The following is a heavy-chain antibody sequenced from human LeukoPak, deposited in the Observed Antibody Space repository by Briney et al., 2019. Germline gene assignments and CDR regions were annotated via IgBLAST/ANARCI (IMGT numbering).Heavy chain of an antibody. V-gene: IGHV3-21*01. J-gene: IGHJ6*02. D-gene: IGHD2-15*01. CDR2: XXXXXXXX. CDR1: GFTFSSYS. CDR3: ARAEIVVVVAATPIDYYYGMDV. Sequence: GGSLRLSCAASGFTFSSYSMNWVRQAPGKGLEWXXXXXXXXXXXXYADSVKGRFTISRDNAKNSLYLQMNSLRAEDTAVYYCARAEIVVVVAATPIDYYYGMDVWGQGTTVTVSS.